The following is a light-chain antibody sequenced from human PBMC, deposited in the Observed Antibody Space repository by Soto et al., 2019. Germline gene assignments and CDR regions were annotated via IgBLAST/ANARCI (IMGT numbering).Light chain of an antibody. CDR1: QGISTY. CDR2: AAS. J-gene: IGKJ1*01. V-gene: IGKV1-39*01. CDR3: QQSYNTTWT. Sequence: DIQMTQSPSSLSASVGDRVTITCRASQGISTYLNWYHQKPGKAPKLLIYAASSLQSGVPSRFSGSGSETDFTLTISSLQPEDFATYSCQQSYNTTWTFGQGTKVDI.